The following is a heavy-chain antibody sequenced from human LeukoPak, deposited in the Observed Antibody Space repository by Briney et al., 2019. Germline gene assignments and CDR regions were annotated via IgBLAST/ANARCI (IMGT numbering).Heavy chain of an antibody. CDR3: ARDRDGYNFHYYYGMDV. J-gene: IGHJ6*02. CDR1: GFTFSSYG. Sequence: GGSLRLSCAASGFTFSSYGMHWVRQAPGKGLVWVAVIWYDGSNKYYADSVKGRFTISRDNSKNTLYLQMNSLRAEDTAVYYCARDRDGYNFHYYYGMDVWGQGTTVTVSS. V-gene: IGHV3-33*01. CDR2: IWYDGSNK. D-gene: IGHD5-24*01.